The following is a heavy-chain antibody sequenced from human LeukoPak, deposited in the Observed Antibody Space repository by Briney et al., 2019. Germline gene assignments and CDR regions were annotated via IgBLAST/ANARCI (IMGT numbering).Heavy chain of an antibody. V-gene: IGHV3-73*01. D-gene: IGHD3-22*01. CDR2: IRSKANSYAT. J-gene: IGHJ6*02. CDR3: TSSSDLGV. CDR1: GFTFGGFA. Sequence: GGSLNLSWPASGFTFGGFARHWFRQPSGKGREWVGRIRSKANSYATAYAASVKGRFTISRDDSKNTAYLQMNSLKTEDTAVYCCTSSSDLGVWGQGTTVTVSS.